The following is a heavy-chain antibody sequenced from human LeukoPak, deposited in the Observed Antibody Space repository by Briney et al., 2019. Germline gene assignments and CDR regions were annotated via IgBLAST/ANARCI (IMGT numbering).Heavy chain of an antibody. D-gene: IGHD6-13*01. J-gene: IGHJ5*02. CDR1: GGSISSGSYY. CDR2: IYTTGST. CDR3: ARTHSTRYNWFDP. V-gene: IGHV4-61*02. Sequence: SETLSLTCTVSGGSISSGSYYWSWIRQPAGKGLEWIGRIYTTGSTNYNPSLKSRVTMSVDTSKNQFSLTLSSVTAADTAVYYWARTHSTRYNWFDPWGKETLVP.